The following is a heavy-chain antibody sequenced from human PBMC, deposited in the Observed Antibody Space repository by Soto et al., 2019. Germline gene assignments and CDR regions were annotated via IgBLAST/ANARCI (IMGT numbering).Heavy chain of an antibody. CDR1: GGSISSYY. J-gene: IGHJ6*02. Sequence: SETLSLTCTVSGGSISSYYWSWIRQPPGKGLEWIGYIYYSGSTNYNPSLKSRVTISVDTSKNQFSLKLSSVTAADTAVYYCARERYYDFWSGYTHGMDVWGQGTTVTVSS. V-gene: IGHV4-59*01. D-gene: IGHD3-3*01. CDR3: ARERYYDFWSGYTHGMDV. CDR2: IYYSGST.